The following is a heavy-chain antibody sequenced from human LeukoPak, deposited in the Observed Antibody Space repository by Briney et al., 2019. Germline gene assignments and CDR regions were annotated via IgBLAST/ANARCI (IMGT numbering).Heavy chain of an antibody. V-gene: IGHV1-2*06. CDR3: ARDQRFVGISEPMNDAFDI. J-gene: IGHJ3*02. CDR2: INANSGGT. D-gene: IGHD1-26*01. CDR1: GYTFTGYY. Sequence: GASVKVSCKASGYTFTGYYMHWVRQAPGQGLEWMGRINANSGGTHYAQKFQGRITMTRDTSITTAYMELSGLRSDDTAVYFCARDQRFVGISEPMNDAFDIWGQGTLVSVSS.